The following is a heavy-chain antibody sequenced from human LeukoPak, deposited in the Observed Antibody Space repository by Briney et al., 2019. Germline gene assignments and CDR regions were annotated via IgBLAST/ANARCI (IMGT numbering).Heavy chain of an antibody. CDR2: IYSGGST. D-gene: IGHD3-3*01. CDR3: ARDWRRYYFDY. CDR1: GFTVSSNY. V-gene: IGHV3-53*01. Sequence: GGSLRLSGAASGFTVSSNYMSWVRQAPGKGLEWVSVIYSGGSTYYAESVKGRFTISRDNSKNTLYLQMNSLRAEDTAVYYCARDWRRYYFDYWGQGTLVTVSS. J-gene: IGHJ4*02.